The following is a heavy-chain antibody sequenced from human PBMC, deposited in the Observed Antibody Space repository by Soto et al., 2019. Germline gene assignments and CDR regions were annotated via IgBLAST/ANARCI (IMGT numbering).Heavy chain of an antibody. CDR1: GGSISSGDYY. V-gene: IGHV4-30-4*01. J-gene: IGHJ4*02. Sequence: PSETLSLTCTVSGGSISSGDYYWSWIRQPPGKGLEWIGYIYYSGSTYYNPSLKSRVTISVDTSKNQFSLKLSSVTAADTAVYYCARALGSTVVTNFDYWGQGTLVNV. CDR2: IYYSGST. CDR3: ARALGSTVVTNFDY. D-gene: IGHD4-17*01.